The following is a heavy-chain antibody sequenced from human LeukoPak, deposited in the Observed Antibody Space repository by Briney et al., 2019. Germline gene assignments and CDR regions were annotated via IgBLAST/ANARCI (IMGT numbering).Heavy chain of an antibody. CDR3: ARETEGYCSSTSCLLKY. CDR2: IIPIFGTA. D-gene: IGHD2-2*01. Sequence: GASVKVSCKASGGTFSSYAISWVRQAPGQGLEWMGGIIPIFGTANYAQKFQGRVTITADKSTSTAYMELSSLRSEDTAVYYCARETEGYCSSTSCLLKYWGQGTLVTVSS. CDR1: GGTFSSYA. V-gene: IGHV1-69*06. J-gene: IGHJ4*02.